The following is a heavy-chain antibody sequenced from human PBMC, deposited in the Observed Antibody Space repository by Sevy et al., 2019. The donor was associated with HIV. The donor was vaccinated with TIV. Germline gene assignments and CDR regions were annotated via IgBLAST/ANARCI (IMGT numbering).Heavy chain of an antibody. CDR1: GFTFSSYA. CDR2: ISGSGGGT. Sequence: GGSLRLSCAASGFTFSSYAMSWVRQAPGKGLEWVSAISGSGGGTYYADSVKGRFTISRDNSKNTLYLQMNSLRAEDTAVYYCAKDPRSYHSSSWYYFDYWGQGTLVTVSS. V-gene: IGHV3-23*01. CDR3: AKDPRSYHSSSWYYFDY. D-gene: IGHD6-13*01. J-gene: IGHJ4*02.